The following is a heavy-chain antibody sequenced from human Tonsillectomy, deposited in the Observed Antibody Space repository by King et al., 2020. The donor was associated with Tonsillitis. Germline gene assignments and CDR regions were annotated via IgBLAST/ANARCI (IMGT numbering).Heavy chain of an antibody. V-gene: IGHV1-18*04. CDR1: GYTFTRYD. CDR2: ISAYNGNT. CDR3: VRGSDLDV. D-gene: IGHD5-12*01. Sequence: QLVQSGAEVKKPGASVKVSCKASGYTFTRYDISWVRQAPGQGLEWMGWISAYNGNTNHAQKLQGRVTLTTDTSTSTAYMELRSLTSDDTAVYCCVRGSDLDVWGQGTTVTVSS. J-gene: IGHJ6*02.